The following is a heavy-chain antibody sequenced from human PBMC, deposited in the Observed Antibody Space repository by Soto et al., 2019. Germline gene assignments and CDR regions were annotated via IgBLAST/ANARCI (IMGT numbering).Heavy chain of an antibody. CDR1: GFTFSSYA. CDR3: AKDVPDFMVRGVKHYYGMDV. CDR2: ISGSGGST. D-gene: IGHD3-10*01. Sequence: GGSLRLSCAASGFTFSSYAMSWVRQAPGKXLEWVSAISGSGGSTYYADSVEGRFTISRDNSKNTLYLQMNSLRAEDTAVYYCAKDVPDFMVRGVKHYYGMDVWGQGTTVTVSS. V-gene: IGHV3-23*01. J-gene: IGHJ6*02.